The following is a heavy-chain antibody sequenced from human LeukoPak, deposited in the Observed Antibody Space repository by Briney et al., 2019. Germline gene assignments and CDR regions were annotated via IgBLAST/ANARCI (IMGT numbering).Heavy chain of an antibody. Sequence: SETLSLTRAVSGYSISSGYYWAWIRQPPGKGLEWIGSIYHSGSTHYNPSLKSRVTISADTSKSQFSLKVSSVTAADTAVYYCARGPRTFDPWGQGTLVTVSS. CDR1: GYSISSGYY. V-gene: IGHV4-38-2*01. CDR2: IYHSGST. J-gene: IGHJ5*02. CDR3: ARGPRTFDP.